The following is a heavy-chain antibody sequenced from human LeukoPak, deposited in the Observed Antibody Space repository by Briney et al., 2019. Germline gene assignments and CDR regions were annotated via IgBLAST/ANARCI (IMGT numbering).Heavy chain of an antibody. CDR3: ARARGYCSSTSCYGYYYYSGMDV. J-gene: IGHJ6*02. D-gene: IGHD2-2*01. CDR2: INHSGST. CDR1: GGSFSGYY. V-gene: IGHV4-34*01. Sequence: SKTLSLTCAVYGGSFSGYYWSWIRQPPGTGLACIGEINHSGSTNYTPYLKSRVTISVDTSKNQFSLKLSSVTAADTAVYYCARARGYCSSTSCYGYYYYSGMDVWGQGTTVTVSS.